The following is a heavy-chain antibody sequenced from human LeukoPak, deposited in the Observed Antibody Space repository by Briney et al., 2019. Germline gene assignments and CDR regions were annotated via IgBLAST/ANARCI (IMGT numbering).Heavy chain of an antibody. D-gene: IGHD3-22*01. CDR1: GYTFTSYG. CDR2: ISAYNGNT. CDR3: ARVMAYDSSGYRYYFDY. J-gene: IGHJ4*02. Sequence: GASVKVSCKASGYTFTSYGISWVRQAPGQGLEWMGWISAYNGNTNYAQKLQGRVTMTTDTSMSTAYMELRSLRSDDTAVYYCARVMAYDSSGYRYYFDYWGQGTLVTVS. V-gene: IGHV1-18*01.